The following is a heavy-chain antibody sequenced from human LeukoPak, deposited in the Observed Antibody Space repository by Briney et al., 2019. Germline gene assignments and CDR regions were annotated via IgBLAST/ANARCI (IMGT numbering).Heavy chain of an antibody. CDR3: ARDHYYYGSGTTGYGTDV. D-gene: IGHD3-10*01. J-gene: IGHJ6*04. V-gene: IGHV1-18*04. CDR1: GYTFISYG. Sequence: ASVKVSCKASGYTFISYGISWVRQAPGQGLEWMGWISADNGNTNFAQNLQGRVTMTTDTSTSTAYMELRSLKSDDTAAYYCARDHYYYGSGTTGYGTDVWGKGTTVTVSS. CDR2: ISADNGNT.